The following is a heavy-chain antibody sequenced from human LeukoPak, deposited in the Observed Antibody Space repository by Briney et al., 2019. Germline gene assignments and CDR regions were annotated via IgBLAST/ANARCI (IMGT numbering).Heavy chain of an antibody. CDR2: IIPFFGTA. Sequence: GASVKVSCKTSGNSFSNYAISWVRQAPEQGLEWMGGIIPFFGTANYAQKFQGRVTITADKSTSTAYMELSSLRSEDTAVYYCATFREERYGSGYYFDCWGQGTLVTVSS. J-gene: IGHJ4*02. V-gene: IGHV1-69*06. CDR1: GNSFSNYA. D-gene: IGHD3-10*01. CDR3: ATFREERYGSGYYFDC.